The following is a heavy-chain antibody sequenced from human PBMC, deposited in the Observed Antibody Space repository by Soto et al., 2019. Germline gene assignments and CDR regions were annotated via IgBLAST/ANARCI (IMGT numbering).Heavy chain of an antibody. CDR2: INAGNGNT. J-gene: IGHJ5*02. CDR3: AIGDYHLFSWFDP. Sequence: ASVKVSCKASGYTFTSYAMHWVRQAPGQRLEWMGWINAGNGNTKYSQKFQGRVTITRDTSASTAYMELSSLRSEDTAVYCCAIGDYHLFSWFDPWGQGTLVTVSS. V-gene: IGHV1-3*01. D-gene: IGHD4-17*01. CDR1: GYTFTSYA.